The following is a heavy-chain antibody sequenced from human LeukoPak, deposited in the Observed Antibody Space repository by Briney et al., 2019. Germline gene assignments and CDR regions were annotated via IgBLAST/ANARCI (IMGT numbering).Heavy chain of an antibody. V-gene: IGHV4-34*01. J-gene: IGHJ6*02. D-gene: IGHD5-18*01. CDR3: ARGQVGSYVFYYYYGMDV. CDR1: GVSFSGYY. CDR2: INHGEST. Sequence: PSETLSLTCAVYGVSFSGYYWSWLRQPPGEGLEWIGEINHGESTSYNPSLKSRVTISVDTSKNQFSLRLSSVTDADTAVYYCARGQVGSYVFYYYYGMDVWGRGTTVTVSS.